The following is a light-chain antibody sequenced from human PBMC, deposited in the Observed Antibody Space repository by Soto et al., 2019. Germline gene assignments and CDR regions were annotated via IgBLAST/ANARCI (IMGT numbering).Light chain of an antibody. Sequence: TQSPATLSVSPGERATLSCRASQSVGSNLAWYQQKPGQAPRLLIYDASNRATGIPARFSGSGSGTDFTLTISSLEPEDFAVYYCQQRSNWPITFGQGTRLEIK. CDR1: QSVGSN. V-gene: IGKV3-11*01. J-gene: IGKJ5*01. CDR3: QQRSNWPIT. CDR2: DAS.